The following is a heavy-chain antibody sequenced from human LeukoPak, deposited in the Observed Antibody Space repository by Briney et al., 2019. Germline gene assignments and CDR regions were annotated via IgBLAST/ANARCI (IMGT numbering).Heavy chain of an antibody. J-gene: IGHJ4*02. CDR3: ARADYDFWSGYLSYFDY. D-gene: IGHD3-3*01. Sequence: GGSLRLSCAASGFTFDDYAMHWVRQAPGKGLEWVSGISWNSGSIGYADSVKGRFTISRDNAKNSLYLQMNSLRAEDTALYYCARADYDFWSGYLSYFDYWGQGTLVTVSS. CDR2: ISWNSGSI. V-gene: IGHV3-9*01. CDR1: GFTFDDYA.